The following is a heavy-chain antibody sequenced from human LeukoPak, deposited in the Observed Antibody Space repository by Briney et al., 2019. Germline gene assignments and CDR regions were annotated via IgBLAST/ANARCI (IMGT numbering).Heavy chain of an antibody. J-gene: IGHJ4*02. Sequence: SETLSLTCTVSGYSISSGYYWSWIRQPPGKGLEWIGEINHSGSTNYNPSLKSRVTISVDTSKNQFSLKLSSVTAADTAVYYCARVGLMSYSRMGFDYWGQGTLVTVSS. CDR1: GYSISSGYY. CDR2: INHSGST. D-gene: IGHD6-13*01. CDR3: ARVGLMSYSRMGFDY. V-gene: IGHV4-38-2*02.